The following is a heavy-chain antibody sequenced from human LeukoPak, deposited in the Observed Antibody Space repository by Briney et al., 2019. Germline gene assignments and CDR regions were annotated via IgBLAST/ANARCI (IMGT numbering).Heavy chain of an antibody. V-gene: IGHV4-34*01. CDR1: GGSFSGYY. D-gene: IGHD1-26*01. J-gene: IGHJ6*02. CDR2: INHSGST. Sequence: SETLSLTCAVYGGSFSGYYWSWIRQPPGKGLEWIGEINHSGSTNYNPSLKSRVTISVDTSKNQFSLKLSSVTAADTAVYYCASASGATEYGMDVWGQGTTVTVSS. CDR3: ASASGATEYGMDV.